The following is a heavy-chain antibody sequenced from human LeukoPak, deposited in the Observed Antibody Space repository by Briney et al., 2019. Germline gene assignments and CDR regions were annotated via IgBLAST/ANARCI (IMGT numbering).Heavy chain of an antibody. J-gene: IGHJ4*02. Sequence: GGSLRLSCAASGFTFSGHWMSWVRQAPGKGLEWVANINQGGSDKYYVDSVKGRFTTSRDNANNLLYLQMNSLRGEDTAVYYCTRDRSRAEDDWGQGTLVTVSS. CDR3: TRDRSRAEDD. CDR2: INQGGSDK. D-gene: IGHD1-14*01. V-gene: IGHV3-7*01. CDR1: GFTFSGHW.